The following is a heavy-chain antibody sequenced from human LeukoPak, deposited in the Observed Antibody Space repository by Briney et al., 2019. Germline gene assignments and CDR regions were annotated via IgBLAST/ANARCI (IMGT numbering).Heavy chain of an antibody. CDR3: ARYPGYSSGWSWGYFDY. J-gene: IGHJ4*02. Sequence: GGSLRLSCAASGFTFSSYWMSWVRQAPGRGLEWVANIKQDGSEKYYVDSVKGRFTISRDNAKNSLYLQMNSLRAEDTAVYYCARYPGYSSGWSWGYFDYWGQGTLVTVSS. V-gene: IGHV3-7*04. CDR1: GFTFSSYW. D-gene: IGHD6-19*01. CDR2: IKQDGSEK.